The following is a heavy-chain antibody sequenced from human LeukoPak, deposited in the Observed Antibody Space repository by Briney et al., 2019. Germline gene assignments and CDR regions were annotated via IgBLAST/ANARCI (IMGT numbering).Heavy chain of an antibody. CDR3: ARADYDFWSGHSNWFDP. J-gene: IGHJ5*02. V-gene: IGHV1-2*02. Sequence: VSVKVSCKASGYTFTGYYMHWVRQAPGQGLEWMGWINPNSGGTNYAQKFQGRVTMTRDTSISTAYMELSRLRSDDTAVYYCARADYDFWSGHSNWFDPWGQGTLVTVSS. CDR1: GYTFTGYY. D-gene: IGHD3-3*01. CDR2: INPNSGGT.